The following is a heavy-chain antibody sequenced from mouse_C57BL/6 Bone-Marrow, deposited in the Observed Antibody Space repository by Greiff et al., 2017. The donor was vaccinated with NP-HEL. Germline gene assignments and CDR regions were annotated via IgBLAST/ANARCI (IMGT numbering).Heavy chain of an antibody. CDR2: IYPRDGST. CDR3: ARRGAMVTIDY. J-gene: IGHJ2*01. V-gene: IGHV1-85*01. Sequence: QVHVKQSGPELVKPGASVKLSCKASGYTFTSYDINWVKQRPGQGLEWIGWIYPRDGSTKYNEKFKGKATLTVDTSSSTAYMELHSLTSEDSAVYFCARRGAMVTIDYWGQGTTLTVSS. CDR1: GYTFTSYD. D-gene: IGHD2-2*01.